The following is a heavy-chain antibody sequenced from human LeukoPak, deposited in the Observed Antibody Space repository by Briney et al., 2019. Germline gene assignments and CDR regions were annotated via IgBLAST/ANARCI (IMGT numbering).Heavy chain of an antibody. J-gene: IGHJ6*02. V-gene: IGHV3-30-3*01. Sequence: GGSLRLSCAASGFTFSSYAMHWVRQAPGKGLEWVAVISYDGSNKYYADSVKGRFTISRDNSKNTLYLQMNSLRAEDTAVYYCARVTPTYYYDSSGYYNYGMDVWGQGTTVTVSS. D-gene: IGHD3-22*01. CDR3: ARVTPTYYYDSSGYYNYGMDV. CDR2: ISYDGSNK. CDR1: GFTFSSYA.